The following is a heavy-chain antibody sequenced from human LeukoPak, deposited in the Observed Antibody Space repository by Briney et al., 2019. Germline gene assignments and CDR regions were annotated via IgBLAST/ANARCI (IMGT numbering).Heavy chain of an antibody. J-gene: IGHJ6*02. CDR2: IYYSGST. V-gene: IGHV4-59*01. CDR3: ARHSPYGSGSPDV. CDR1: GGSISSYY. D-gene: IGHD3-10*01. Sequence: PSETLSLTCTVPGGSISSYYWSWIRQPPGKGLEWIGYIYYSGSTNYNPSLKSRVTISVDTSKNQFSLKLSSVTAADTAVYYCARHSPYGSGSPDVWGQGTTVTVSS.